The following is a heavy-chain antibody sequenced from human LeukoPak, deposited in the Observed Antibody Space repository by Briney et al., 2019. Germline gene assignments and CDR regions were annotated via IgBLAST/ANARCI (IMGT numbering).Heavy chain of an antibody. CDR2: LNPNSGDT. CDR3: ARGSGTYWWFDT. CDR1: GYTFTGYY. V-gene: IGHV1-2*04. D-gene: IGHD3-10*01. J-gene: IGHJ5*02. Sequence: ASVKVSCKASGYTFTGYYIHWVRQAPGQGLEWMGGLNPNSGDTDYAQKFQGWVTMTRDTSITTVYIEVRRLRSDDTAVYYCARGSGTYWWFDTWGQGTLVTVSS.